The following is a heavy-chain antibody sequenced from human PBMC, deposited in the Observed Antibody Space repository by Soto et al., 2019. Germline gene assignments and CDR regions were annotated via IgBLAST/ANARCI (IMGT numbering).Heavy chain of an antibody. CDR3: ARNTKTTVTTWGGSRRRSSQYGMDV. D-gene: IGHD4-17*01. J-gene: IGHJ6*02. CDR1: GFTFSSYG. Sequence: QVQLVESGGGVVQPGRSLRLSCAASGFTFSSYGMHWVRQAPGKGLEWVAVIWYDGSNKYYADSVKGRFTISRDNSKNTLYLQMKSLRAEDTAVYYCARNTKTTVTTWGGSRRRSSQYGMDVWGQGTTVTVSS. V-gene: IGHV3-33*01. CDR2: IWYDGSNK.